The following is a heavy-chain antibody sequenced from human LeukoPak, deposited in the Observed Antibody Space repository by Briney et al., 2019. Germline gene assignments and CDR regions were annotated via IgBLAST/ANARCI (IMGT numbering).Heavy chain of an antibody. CDR2: IYYSGST. CDR3: ARSSTMVRGVWFDP. V-gene: IGHV4-59*01. D-gene: IGHD3-10*01. J-gene: IGHJ5*02. CDR1: GGSISSYY. Sequence: SETLSLTCTVSGGSISSYYWSRIRQPPGKGLEWIGYIYYSGSTNYNPSLESRVTISVDTSKNQFSLKLSSVTAADTAVYYCARSSTMVRGVWFDPWGQGTLVTVSS.